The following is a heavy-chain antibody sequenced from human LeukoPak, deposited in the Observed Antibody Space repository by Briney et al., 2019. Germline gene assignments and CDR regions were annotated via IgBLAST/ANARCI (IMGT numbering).Heavy chain of an antibody. CDR1: GGSISSYY. CDR2: IYYSGST. CDR3: AREGRVGATTYWFDP. V-gene: IGHV4-59*12. Sequence: SETLSLTCTVSGGSISSYYWSWIRQPPGKGLEWIGYIYYSGSTYYNPYLTSRGTISVDTYKKQCSLMQRTVTAADTAVYYCAREGRVGATTYWFDPWGQGTLVTVSS. D-gene: IGHD1-26*01. J-gene: IGHJ5*02.